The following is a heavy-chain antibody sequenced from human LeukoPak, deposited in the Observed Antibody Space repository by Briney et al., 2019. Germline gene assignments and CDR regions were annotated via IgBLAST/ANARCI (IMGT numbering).Heavy chain of an antibody. CDR3: AREPFWSGYYSNLHFDY. D-gene: IGHD3-3*01. CDR1: EFTFSDYW. J-gene: IGHJ4*02. V-gene: IGHV3-7*01. CDR2: INEGGSDK. Sequence: PGGSLRLSCAGSEFTFSDYWMTWVRQAPGKGLEWVANINEGGSDKYYVDSVKGRFTISRDNAKNSLYLQMNSLRAEDTAVYYCAREPFWSGYYSNLHFDYWGQGTLVTVSS.